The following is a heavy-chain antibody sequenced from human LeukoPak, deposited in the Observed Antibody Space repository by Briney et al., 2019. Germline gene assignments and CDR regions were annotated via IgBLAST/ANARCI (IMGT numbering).Heavy chain of an antibody. D-gene: IGHD2-2*01. CDR3: ARSTGYYYYYYGMDV. CDR1: GGTFISYA. J-gene: IGHJ6*02. Sequence: SVKVSCKASGGTFISYAISWVRQAPGQGLEWMGGIIPIFGTANYAQKFQGRVTITADESTSTAYMELSSLRSEDTAVYYCARSTGYYYYYYGMDVWGQGTTVTVSS. V-gene: IGHV1-69*01. CDR2: IIPIFGTA.